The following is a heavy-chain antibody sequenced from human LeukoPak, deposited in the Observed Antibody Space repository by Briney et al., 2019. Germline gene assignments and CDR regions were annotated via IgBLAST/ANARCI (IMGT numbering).Heavy chain of an antibody. V-gene: IGHV4-59*08. CDR1: GGSIGSDY. J-gene: IGHJ4*02. CDR3: ARLTYSGYLDY. CDR2: IYHPGST. D-gene: IGHD5-12*01. Sequence: SETLSLTCTVSGGSIGSDYWSWIRQPPGKGLEWIGYIYHPGSTNYNPSLKSRVSISVDTSKNQFSLRLSSVTAADTAVYYCARLTYSGYLDYWGQGTLVTVSS.